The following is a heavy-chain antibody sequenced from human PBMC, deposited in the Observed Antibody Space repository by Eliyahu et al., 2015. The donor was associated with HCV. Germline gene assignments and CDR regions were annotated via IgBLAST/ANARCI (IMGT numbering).Heavy chain of an antibody. CDR3: ARDPSTTRWYFDL. Sequence: QVQLQESGPGLVKPSQTLSLTCTVSGXPIXSGGYYWSWIRQHPGKGLEWIGYIYYSGSTYYNPSLKSRVTISVDTSKNQFSLKLSSVTAADTAVYYCARDPSTTRWYFDLWGRGTLVTVSS. J-gene: IGHJ2*01. D-gene: IGHD2/OR15-2a*01. V-gene: IGHV4-31*03. CDR2: IYYSGST. CDR1: GXPIXSGGYY.